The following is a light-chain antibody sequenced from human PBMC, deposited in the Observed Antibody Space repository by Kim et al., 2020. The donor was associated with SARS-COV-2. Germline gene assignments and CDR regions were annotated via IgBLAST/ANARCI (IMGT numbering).Light chain of an antibody. V-gene: IGKV3-20*01. Sequence: SPGERATLSCRASQTVRSNYLAWYQQKPGQAPRLVLHGASSRATGAPDRISGSGSGTDFTLTISRLEPEDFAMYYCQQYGSSPWTFGQGTKVEIK. CDR2: GAS. CDR3: QQYGSSPWT. J-gene: IGKJ1*01. CDR1: QTVRSNY.